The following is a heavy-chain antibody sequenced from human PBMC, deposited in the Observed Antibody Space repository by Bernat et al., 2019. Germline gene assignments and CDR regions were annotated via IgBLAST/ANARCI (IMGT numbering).Heavy chain of an antibody. Sequence: EVQLLESGGGLVQPGGSLRLSCAASGFTFSSYAMIWVRQAPGKGLEWVSAISGSGGSTYCEDPEKGRLIISRDNTKKTLYLNMKSLKAEDKAVDDCAKDREYYDFWSGYYTLYYFDYWGQGTLVTVSS. J-gene: IGHJ4*02. CDR1: GFTFSSYA. V-gene: IGHV3-23*01. CDR3: AKDREYYDFWSGYYTLYYFDY. D-gene: IGHD3-3*01. CDR2: ISGSGGST.